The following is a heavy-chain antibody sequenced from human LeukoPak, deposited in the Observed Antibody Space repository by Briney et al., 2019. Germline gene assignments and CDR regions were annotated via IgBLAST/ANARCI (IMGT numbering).Heavy chain of an antibody. Sequence: GGSLRLSCAASGFTFSNYWMSWVRQTPGKGLEWVANIKGDGSDKYYVDSLKGRFTISRDNAKNSLYLQMNSLRAEDTAVYHCAKDRTRQAYWGQGTLVTVSS. CDR3: AKDRTRQAY. J-gene: IGHJ4*02. CDR1: GFTFSNYW. V-gene: IGHV3-7*03. D-gene: IGHD3-3*01. CDR2: IKGDGSDK.